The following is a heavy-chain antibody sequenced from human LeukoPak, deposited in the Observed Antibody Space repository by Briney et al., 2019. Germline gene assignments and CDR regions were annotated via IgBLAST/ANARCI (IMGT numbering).Heavy chain of an antibody. CDR2: IYYSGST. V-gene: IGHV4-31*03. CDR3: ASPHSYYFDY. D-gene: IGHD5-18*01. Sequence: SETLSLTCTVSGGSISSGGYYWSWIRQHPGRGLEWIAYIYYSGSTYYNPSLKSRVTISVDTSKNQFSLKLSSVTAADTAVYHCASPHSYYFDYWGQGTLVTVSS. J-gene: IGHJ4*02. CDR1: GGSISSGGYY.